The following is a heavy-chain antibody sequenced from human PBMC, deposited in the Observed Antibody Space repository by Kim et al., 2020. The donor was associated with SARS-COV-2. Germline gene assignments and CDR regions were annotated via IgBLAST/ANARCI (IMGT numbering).Heavy chain of an antibody. V-gene: IGHV3-11*04. Sequence: GGSLRLSCAASGFTFSDYYMSWIRQAPGKGLEWVSYISSSGSTIYYADPVKGRFTISRDNAKNSLYLQMNSLRAEDTAVYYCARDEWEGGYYGSGGRMDVWGQGTTVTVSS. J-gene: IGHJ6*02. D-gene: IGHD3-10*01. CDR2: ISSSGSTI. CDR3: ARDEWEGGYYGSGGRMDV. CDR1: GFTFSDYY.